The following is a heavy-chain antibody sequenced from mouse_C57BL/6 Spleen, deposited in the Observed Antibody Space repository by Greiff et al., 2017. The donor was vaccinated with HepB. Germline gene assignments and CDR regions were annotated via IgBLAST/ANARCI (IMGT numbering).Heavy chain of an antibody. CDR2: INYDGSST. CDR3: ARDPLWLGAMDY. D-gene: IGHD3-3*01. V-gene: IGHV5-16*01. J-gene: IGHJ4*01. CDR1: GFTFSDYY. Sequence: EVKLVESEGGLVQPGSSMKLSCTASGFTFSDYYMAWVRQVPEKGLEWVANINYDGSSTYYLDSLKSRFIISRDNAKNILYLQMSSLKSEDTATYYCARDPLWLGAMDYWGQGTSVTVSS.